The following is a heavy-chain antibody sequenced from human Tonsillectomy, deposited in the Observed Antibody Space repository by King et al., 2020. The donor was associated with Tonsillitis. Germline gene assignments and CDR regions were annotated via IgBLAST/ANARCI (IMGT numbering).Heavy chain of an antibody. CDR1: GFTFDDYA. D-gene: IGHD1-20*01. V-gene: IGHV3-9*01. CDR2: MSWSSGSL. CDR3: AKDIGEYNWNDVRLNAFDI. J-gene: IGHJ3*02. Sequence: VQLVESGGGLVQPGRSLRRSCAASGFTFDDYAMHWVRQAPGKGLEWVSGMSWSSGSLGYASSVRGRFTISRDNAKNSLYLQMNSRRAEDTALYYCAKDIGEYNWNDVRLNAFDIWGQGTMVTVSS.